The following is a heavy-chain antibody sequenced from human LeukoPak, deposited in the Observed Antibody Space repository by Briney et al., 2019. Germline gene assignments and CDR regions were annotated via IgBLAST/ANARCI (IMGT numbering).Heavy chain of an antibody. CDR1: GFTFSSNA. CDR3: AKGLSGYDQSPFDY. D-gene: IGHD5-12*01. V-gene: IGHV3-23*01. J-gene: IGHJ4*02. Sequence: GGSLRLSCVASGFTFSSNAMTWVRQAPGKGLEWVSAISGSGGSTYYADSVKGRFTISRDNSKNTLYLQMNTLRAEDTAVYYCAKGLSGYDQSPFDYWGQGTLVTVSS. CDR2: ISGSGGST.